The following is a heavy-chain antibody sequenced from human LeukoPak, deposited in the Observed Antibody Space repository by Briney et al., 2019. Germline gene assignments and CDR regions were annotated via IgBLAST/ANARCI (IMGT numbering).Heavy chain of an antibody. J-gene: IGHJ6*03. CDR3: ARGPNYQSLYNSYYFMNV. CDR1: GGSFSGYY. Sequence: SETLSLTCAVYGGSFSGYYWSWIRQPPGKGLEWIGEINHSGSTNYNPSLKSRISISVDPSKNQFSLTLTSATAADTAIYFCARGPNYQSLYNSYYFMNVWGTGTTVIVSS. D-gene: IGHD4/OR15-4a*01. V-gene: IGHV4-34*01. CDR2: INHSGST.